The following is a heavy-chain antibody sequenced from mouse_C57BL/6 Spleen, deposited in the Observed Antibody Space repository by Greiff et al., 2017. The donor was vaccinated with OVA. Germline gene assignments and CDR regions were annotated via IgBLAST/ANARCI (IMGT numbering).Heavy chain of an antibody. D-gene: IGHD1-1*01. J-gene: IGHJ2*01. CDR1: GYAFSSYW. CDR3: ARWYYGSSYVGYFDY. CDR2: IYPGDGDT. V-gene: IGHV1-80*01. Sequence: QVQLQQSGAELVKPGASVKISCKASGYAFSSYWMNWVKQRPGKGLEWIGQIYPGDGDTNYNGKFKGKATLTADKSSSTAYMQLSSLTSEDSAVYSCARWYYGSSYVGYFDYWGQGTTLTVSS.